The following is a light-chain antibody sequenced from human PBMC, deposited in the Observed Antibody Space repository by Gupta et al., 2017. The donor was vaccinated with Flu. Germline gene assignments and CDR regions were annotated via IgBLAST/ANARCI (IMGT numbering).Light chain of an antibody. CDR3: QQYNNWPYT. CDR2: RAS. V-gene: IGKV3-15*01. J-gene: IGKJ2*01. CDR1: RNIGSS. Sequence: EIVMTQSPATLSVSPGERATLSCRASRNIGSSLAWYQQRPGQAPRLLIYRASARYTGIPARFSGSGSGTEFSLTISSRQSEDFAVYYCQQYNNWPYTFGQGTQLEIK.